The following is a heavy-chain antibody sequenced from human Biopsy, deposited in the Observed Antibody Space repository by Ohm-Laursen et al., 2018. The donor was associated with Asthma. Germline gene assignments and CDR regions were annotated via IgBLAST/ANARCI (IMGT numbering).Heavy chain of an antibody. Sequence: SDTLSLTCTVSGGSITSSSYYWGWIRQPPGKGTEWIGSMYHSGSPYYHPSLKSRATISVDTSKNQLSLKMSSVTAADTAVYFCVRHQYSSSWSTFDYWGQGALVTVSS. CDR3: VRHQYSSSWSTFDY. D-gene: IGHD3-22*01. V-gene: IGHV4-39*01. CDR1: GGSITSSSYY. J-gene: IGHJ4*02. CDR2: MYHSGSP.